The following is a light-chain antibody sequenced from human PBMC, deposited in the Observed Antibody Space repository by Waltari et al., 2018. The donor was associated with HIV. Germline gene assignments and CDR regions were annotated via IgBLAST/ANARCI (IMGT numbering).Light chain of an antibody. CDR1: QGISNY. CDR2: AAS. J-gene: IGKJ4*01. Sequence: DIQMTQSPSSLSASVGDRVTITCTASQGISNYLAWYQKKPGKAPKLLISAASTLQSGFPARFRGSGSGTGFTLTISSLQPEDVATDYCQNYHSARPELTFGGGTKVEIK. CDR3: QNYHSARPELT. V-gene: IGKV1-27*01.